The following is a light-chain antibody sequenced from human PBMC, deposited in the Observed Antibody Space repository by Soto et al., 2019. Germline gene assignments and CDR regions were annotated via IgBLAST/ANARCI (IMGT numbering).Light chain of an antibody. Sequence: QSVLTQPPSVSGAPGQRVTISCTGRSSNIGAGYDVHWYQQLPGTAPKLLIYGNSNRPSGVPDRFSGSKSGTSASLATTGLQAEDEADYYCQSYDSSLSAYVFGTGTKVTVL. V-gene: IGLV1-40*01. J-gene: IGLJ1*01. CDR1: SSNIGAGYD. CDR2: GNS. CDR3: QSYDSSLSAYV.